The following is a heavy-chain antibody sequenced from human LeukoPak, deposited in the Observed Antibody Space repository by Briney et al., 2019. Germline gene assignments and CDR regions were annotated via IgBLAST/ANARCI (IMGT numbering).Heavy chain of an antibody. CDR3: ATGTSSSWIDAFDI. J-gene: IGHJ3*02. D-gene: IGHD6-13*01. CDR1: GYTLTELS. CDR2: FDPEDGET. Sequence: ASVKVSCKVSGYTLTELSMHWVRQAPGKGLEWMGGFDPEDGETIYAQKFQGRVTMTEDTSTDTAYMELSSLRSEDTAVYYCATGTSSSWIDAFDIWGQGTMVTVSS. V-gene: IGHV1-24*01.